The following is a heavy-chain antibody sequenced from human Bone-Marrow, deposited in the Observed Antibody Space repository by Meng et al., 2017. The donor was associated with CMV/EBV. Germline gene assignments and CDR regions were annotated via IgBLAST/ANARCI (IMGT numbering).Heavy chain of an antibody. J-gene: IGHJ3*02. CDR1: GFTFSSYA. CDR2: ISSNGGST. CDR3: ARDRSRGGYDSHAFDI. D-gene: IGHD5-12*01. V-gene: IGHV3-64*02. Sequence: GGSLRLSCAASGFTFSSYAMHWVRQAPGKGLEYVSAISSNGGSTYYADSVKGRFTISRDNSKNTLYLQMGSLRAEDMAVYYCARDRSRGGYDSHAFDIWGQGTMVTVSS.